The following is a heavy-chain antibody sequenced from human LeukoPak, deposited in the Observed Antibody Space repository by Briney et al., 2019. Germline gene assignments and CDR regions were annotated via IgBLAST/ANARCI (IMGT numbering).Heavy chain of an antibody. V-gene: IGHV1-18*01. D-gene: IGHD3-10*01. CDR2: ISAYNGNT. CDR3: ARDREDVTMVRGVINYFDY. CDR1: GYTFTSYG. Sequence: ASVKVSCKASGYTFTSYGISWVRQAPGQGLEWMGWISAYNGNTNYAQKLQGRATMTTDTSTSTAYMELRSLRSGDTAVYYCARDREDVTMVRGVINYFDYWGQGTLVTVSS. J-gene: IGHJ4*02.